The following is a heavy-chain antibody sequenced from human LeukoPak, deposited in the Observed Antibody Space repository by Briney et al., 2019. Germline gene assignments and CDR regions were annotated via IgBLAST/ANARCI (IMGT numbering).Heavy chain of an antibody. CDR2: INHDGTTT. Sequence: GGSLRLSCVASGFSFSSYWMHWVRQVPGQGLVWVSRINHDGTTTNYAGSVKGRFTISRDNAKNTLYLQMGSLRVEDTAVYYCARDLGVTTYWGRGTLVTVSS. V-gene: IGHV3-74*01. CDR3: ARDLGVTTY. D-gene: IGHD4-17*01. J-gene: IGHJ4*01. CDR1: GFSFSSYW.